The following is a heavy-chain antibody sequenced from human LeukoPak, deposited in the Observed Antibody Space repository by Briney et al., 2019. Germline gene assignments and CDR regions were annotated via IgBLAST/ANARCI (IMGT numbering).Heavy chain of an antibody. Sequence: SGGSLRLSCAASGFTFSNYGMHWVRQAPGKGLEWVAVIWSDGGNKYYADSVKGRFTISRDNSKNTLYLQMNSLRAEDTAVYYCAKDRFYDILTAGDYWGQGTLVTVSS. D-gene: IGHD3-9*01. CDR2: IWSDGGNK. CDR3: AKDRFYDILTAGDY. J-gene: IGHJ4*02. CDR1: GFTFSNYG. V-gene: IGHV3-30*02.